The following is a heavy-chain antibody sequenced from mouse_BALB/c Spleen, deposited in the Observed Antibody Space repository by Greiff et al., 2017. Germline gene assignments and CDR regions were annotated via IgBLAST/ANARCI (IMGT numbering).Heavy chain of an antibody. V-gene: IGHV2-2*02. CDR3: ARAYYRSYYAMDY. J-gene: IGHJ4*01. CDR1: GFSLTSYG. CDR2: IWSGGST. Sequence: VQLVESGPGLVQPSQSLSITCTVSGFSLTSYGVHWVRQSPGKGLEWLGVIWSGGSTDYNAAFISRLSISKDNSKSQVFFKMNSLQANDTAIYYCARAYYRSYYAMDYWGQGTSVTVSS. D-gene: IGHD2-14*01.